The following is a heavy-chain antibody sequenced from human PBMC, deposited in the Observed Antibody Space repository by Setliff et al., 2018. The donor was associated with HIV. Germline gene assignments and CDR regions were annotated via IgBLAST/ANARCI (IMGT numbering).Heavy chain of an antibody. CDR2: IYDSSYI. D-gene: IGHD1-7*01. J-gene: IGHJ6*03. V-gene: IGHV3-21*05. CDR3: ARDGTTLLAAMDV. Sequence: PGGSLRLSCAASGFPFTSFSINWVRQAPGKGLEWVSRIYDSSYIFDADSVKGRFTISRDNAQNSLYLQMNNLRVEDTAVYYCARDGTTLLAAMDVWGKGTTVTVSS. CDR1: GFPFTSFS.